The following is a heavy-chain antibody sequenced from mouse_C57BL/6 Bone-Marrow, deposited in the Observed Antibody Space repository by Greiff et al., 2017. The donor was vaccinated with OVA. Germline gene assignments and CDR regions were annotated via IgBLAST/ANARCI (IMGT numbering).Heavy chain of an antibody. CDR2: ISDDGSN. J-gene: IGHJ2*01. CDR1: GYSITSGYY. Sequence: EVQLQQSGPGLVKPSQSLSLTCSVTGYSITSGYYWNWIRQFPGNKLEWMGYISDDGSNNYNPSLKNRISITRDTSKNQFFLKLNSVTTEDTATYYCARRGSPHYFDYWGQGTTLTVSS. CDR3: ARRGSPHYFDY. V-gene: IGHV3-6*01. D-gene: IGHD1-1*01.